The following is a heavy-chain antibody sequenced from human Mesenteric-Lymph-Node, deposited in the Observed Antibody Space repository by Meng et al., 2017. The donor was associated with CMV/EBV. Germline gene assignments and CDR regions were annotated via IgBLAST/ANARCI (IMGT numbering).Heavy chain of an antibody. Sequence: ESLKISCAASGFTFSSYAMSWVRRAPGKGLEWVSTISGSGDATYFADSVKGRFTISRDNSRNTLYLQMNSLRAEDTAVYYCAKDREGTPGCSPGCYFDSWGRGSPVTVSS. CDR1: GFTFSSYA. CDR2: ISGSGDAT. CDR3: AKDREGTPGCSPGCYFDS. D-gene: IGHD2-15*01. J-gene: IGHJ4*02. V-gene: IGHV3-23*01.